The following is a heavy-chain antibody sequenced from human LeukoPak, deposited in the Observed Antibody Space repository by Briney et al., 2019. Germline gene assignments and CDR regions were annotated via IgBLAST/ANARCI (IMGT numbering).Heavy chain of an antibody. J-gene: IGHJ4*02. V-gene: IGHV3-15*01. CDR2: IKRKIDGGTP. CDR3: TTHRIAVAGTAGH. D-gene: IGHD6-19*01. CDR1: GFTSINVW. Sequence: PGGSLRLSCAASGFTSINVWMTWVRQAPGKGLEWVGRIKRKIDGGTPEYAAPVKGRFTISRDDSKNTLYLQMNSLKTEDTAVYYCTTHRIAVAGTAGHWGQGTLVTVSS.